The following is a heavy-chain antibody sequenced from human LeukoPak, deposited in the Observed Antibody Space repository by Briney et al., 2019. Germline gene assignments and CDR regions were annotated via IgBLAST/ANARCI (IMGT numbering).Heavy chain of an antibody. Sequence: SVKVSCKASGYTFTSYGISWVRQAPGQGLEWMGGIIPIFGTANYAQKFQGRVTITADESTSTAYMELSSLRSEDTAVYYCARDGLETYYYMDVWGKGTTVTVSS. V-gene: IGHV1-69*13. D-gene: IGHD6-19*01. CDR1: GYTFTSYG. CDR3: ARDGLETYYYMDV. J-gene: IGHJ6*03. CDR2: IIPIFGTA.